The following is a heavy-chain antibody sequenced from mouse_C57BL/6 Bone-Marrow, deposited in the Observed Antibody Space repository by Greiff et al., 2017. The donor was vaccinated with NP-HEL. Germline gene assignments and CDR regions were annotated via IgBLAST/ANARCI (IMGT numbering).Heavy chain of an antibody. CDR1: YFAFMASA. D-gene: IGHD4-1*01. J-gene: IGHJ4*01. CDR3: AIANWDGYYAMDY. V-gene: IGHV1-49*01. CDR2: FTMYSDAT. Sequence: LQESGAELVRPGSSVKLSCKDSYFAFMASAMHWVKQRPGHGLEWIGSFTMYSDATEYSENFKGKATLTANPSSSTAYMELSSLTSEDSAVYYCAIANWDGYYAMDYWGQGTSVTVSS.